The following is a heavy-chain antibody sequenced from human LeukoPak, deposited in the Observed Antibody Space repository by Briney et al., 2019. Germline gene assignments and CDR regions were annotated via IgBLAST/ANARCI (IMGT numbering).Heavy chain of an antibody. Sequence: PSETLSLTCTVSGGSISSGDYYWSWIRQPPGKGLEWIGYIYYSGSTYYNPSLKSRVTISVDTSKNQFSLKLSSVTAADTAVYYCARGHSGSYDFDYWGQGTLVTVSS. CDR1: GGSISSGDYY. CDR3: ARGHSGSYDFDY. V-gene: IGHV4-30-4*02. CDR2: IYYSGST. J-gene: IGHJ4*02. D-gene: IGHD1-26*01.